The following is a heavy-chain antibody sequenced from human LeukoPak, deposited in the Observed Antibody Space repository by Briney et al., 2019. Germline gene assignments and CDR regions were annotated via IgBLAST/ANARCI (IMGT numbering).Heavy chain of an antibody. CDR2: IYSSGRS. D-gene: IGHD4-17*01. CDR1: GDSISSGGYS. Sequence: PSETLSLTCAVSGDSISSGGYSWSWVRQPPGKGLEWIGYIYSSGRSYYNPSLQSRVTMSVDTSKNEFSLKLSSVTAADTAVYYCARLPAYYGDYVDYWGQGTPVTVSS. J-gene: IGHJ4*02. V-gene: IGHV4-30-4*07. CDR3: ARLPAYYGDYVDY.